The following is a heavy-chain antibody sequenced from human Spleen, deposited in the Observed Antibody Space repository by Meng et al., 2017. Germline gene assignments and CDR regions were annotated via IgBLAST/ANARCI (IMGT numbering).Heavy chain of an antibody. D-gene: IGHD4-11*01. CDR1: GGSFSDYY. J-gene: IGHJ4*02. CDR3: ARGPTTMAHDFDY. CDR2: INHSGST. V-gene: IGHV4-34*01. Sequence: QVQLQQWGAGLLKPSETLSLTCVVSGGSFSDYYWSWIRHPPGKGLEWIGEINHSGSTNYNPSLESRATISVDTSQNNLSLKLSSETAADSAVYYCARGPTTMAHDFDYWGQGTLVTVSS.